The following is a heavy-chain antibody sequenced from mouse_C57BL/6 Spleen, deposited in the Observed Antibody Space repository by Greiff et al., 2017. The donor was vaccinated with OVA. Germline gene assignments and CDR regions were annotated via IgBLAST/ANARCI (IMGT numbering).Heavy chain of an antibody. J-gene: IGHJ4*01. Sequence: EVMLVESGGGLVKPGGSLKLSCAASGFTFSSYAMSWVRQTPEKRLEWVATISDGGSYTYYPDNVKGRFTISRDNAKNNLYLQMSHLKSEDTAMYYCARAYYGNYEGAMDYWGQGTSVTVSS. V-gene: IGHV5-4*03. D-gene: IGHD2-10*01. CDR2: ISDGGSYT. CDR3: ARAYYGNYEGAMDY. CDR1: GFTFSSYA.